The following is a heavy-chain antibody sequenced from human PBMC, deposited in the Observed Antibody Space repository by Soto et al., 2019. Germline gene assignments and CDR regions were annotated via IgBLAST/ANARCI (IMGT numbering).Heavy chain of an antibody. V-gene: IGHV1-18*01. D-gene: IGHD3-3*01. CDR1: GYTFTSFG. CDR2: ISAYNGNT. J-gene: IGHJ3*02. CDR3: AVWNRFLEWLHAFDI. Sequence: QVQLVQSGAEVKKPGASVKVSCKASGYTFTSFGISWVRQAPGQGLEWMGWISAYNGNTNYAQKLQGRVTMTTDTSTSTAYMELRSLRSDDTAVYYCAVWNRFLEWLHAFDIWGQGTMVTVSS.